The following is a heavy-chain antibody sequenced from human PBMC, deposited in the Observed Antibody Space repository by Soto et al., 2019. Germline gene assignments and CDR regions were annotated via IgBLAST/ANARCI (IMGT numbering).Heavy chain of an antibody. D-gene: IGHD3-10*02. CDR3: AKDRSLGSGSYRYYFDY. V-gene: IGHV3-23*01. CDR1: GFTFSSYA. J-gene: IGHJ4*02. Sequence: GGSLRLSCAASGFTFSSYAMSWVRQAPGKGLEWVSAISGSGGSTYYADSVKGRFTISRDNSKNTLYLQMNSLRAEDTAVYYCAKDRSLGSGSYRYYFDYWGQGTLVTVSS. CDR2: ISGSGGST.